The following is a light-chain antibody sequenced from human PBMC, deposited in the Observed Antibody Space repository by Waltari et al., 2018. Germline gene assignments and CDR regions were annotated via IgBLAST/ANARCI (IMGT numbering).Light chain of an antibody. CDR1: RNISSY. CDR2: DAA. J-gene: IGKJ1*01. Sequence: ETVLTQFPATLSVSLGDRATLPCRASRNISSYLAWYQHKSGQAPRLLIHDAATRATGIPARFSGSGSGTDFTLTISSLQSEDYAVYYCQQYNHWPRTFGQGTKVDIK. V-gene: IGKV3-15*01. CDR3: QQYNHWPRT.